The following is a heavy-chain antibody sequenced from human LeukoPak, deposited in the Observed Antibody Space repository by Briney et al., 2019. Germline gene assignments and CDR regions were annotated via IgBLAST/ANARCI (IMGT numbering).Heavy chain of an antibody. Sequence: GGSLRLSCAASGFTFDDYAMHWVRHAPGKGLEWVPGISWNSGSIGYADSVKGRFTISRDNAKNSLYLQMNSLRAEDTALYYCAGGRYYYYGMDVWGQGTTVTVSS. D-gene: IGHD3-16*01. J-gene: IGHJ6*02. CDR2: ISWNSGSI. CDR1: GFTFDDYA. CDR3: AGGRYYYYGMDV. V-gene: IGHV3-9*01.